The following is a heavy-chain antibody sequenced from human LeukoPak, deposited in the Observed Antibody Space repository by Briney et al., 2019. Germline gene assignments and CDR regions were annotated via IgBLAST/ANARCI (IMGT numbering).Heavy chain of an antibody. Sequence: PGRSLRLSCAASGFTFDDYAMHWVRQAPGKGLEWVSGISWNSGSIGYADSVKGRFTISRDNAKNSLYLQMNSLGAEDTALYYCAKGPYYYYYMDVWGKGTTVTISS. J-gene: IGHJ6*03. CDR3: AKGPYYYYYMDV. CDR1: GFTFDDYA. CDR2: ISWNSGSI. V-gene: IGHV3-9*01.